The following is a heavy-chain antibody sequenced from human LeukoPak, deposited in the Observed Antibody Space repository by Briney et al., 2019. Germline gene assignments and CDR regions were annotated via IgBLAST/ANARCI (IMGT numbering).Heavy chain of an antibody. CDR3: AKDMGAVGCVFDY. Sequence: GGSLRLSCAASGLSFTSYNFHWVRQAPGKGLQWLGFISYDGNIKYEDSVKGRFTISRDNSKNTLYMQMNTLRAEDTALYYCAKDMGAVGCVFDYWGQGTLVTVSS. D-gene: IGHD6-19*01. V-gene: IGHV3-30*18. CDR2: ISYDGNIK. CDR1: GLSFTSYN. J-gene: IGHJ4*02.